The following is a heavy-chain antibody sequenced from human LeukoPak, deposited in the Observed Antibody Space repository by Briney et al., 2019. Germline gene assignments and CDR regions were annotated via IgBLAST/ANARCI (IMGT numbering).Heavy chain of an antibody. Sequence: SQTLSLTCAISGDSVSSISVAWNWIRQSPSRGLEWLGGTYHRSKWYYEYAVSVKSRINISPDTSKNQFSLQLTSVTPEDTAVYYCSLARSEYHYGMDVWGQGTTVTVSS. CDR1: GDSVSSISVA. CDR2: TYHRSKWYY. J-gene: IGHJ6*02. CDR3: SLARSEYHYGMDV. V-gene: IGHV6-1*01.